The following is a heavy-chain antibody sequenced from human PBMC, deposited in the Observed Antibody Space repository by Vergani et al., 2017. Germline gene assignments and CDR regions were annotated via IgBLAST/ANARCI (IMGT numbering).Heavy chain of an antibody. CDR3: ARDPKQMAVGKYYYGMDV. D-gene: IGHD5-24*01. CDR2: IYYSGST. Sequence: QLQLQESGPGLVKPSETLSLTCTVSGGSIRSSSYYWGWIRQPPGKGLEWIGSIYYSGSTYYNPSLKSRVTISVDTSKNQFSLKLSSVTAADTAVYYCARDPKQMAVGKYYYGMDVWGQGTTVTVSS. J-gene: IGHJ6*02. CDR1: GGSIRSSSYY. V-gene: IGHV4-39*02.